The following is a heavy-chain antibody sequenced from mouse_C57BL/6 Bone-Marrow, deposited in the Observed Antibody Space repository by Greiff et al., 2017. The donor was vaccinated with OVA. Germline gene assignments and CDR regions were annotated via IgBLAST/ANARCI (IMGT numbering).Heavy chain of an antibody. CDR3: AREGGSSSWFAY. J-gene: IGHJ3*01. Sequence: QVQLQQPGAELVKPGASVKLSCKASGYTFTSYWMHWVKQRPGRGLEWIGRIDPNGGGTTYNEKFKSKATLTVDKPSSTAYMQLSSLTAEDSAVDDCAREGGSSSWFAYWGQGTLVTVSA. V-gene: IGHV1-72*01. CDR2: IDPNGGGT. D-gene: IGHD1-1*01. CDR1: GYTFTSYW.